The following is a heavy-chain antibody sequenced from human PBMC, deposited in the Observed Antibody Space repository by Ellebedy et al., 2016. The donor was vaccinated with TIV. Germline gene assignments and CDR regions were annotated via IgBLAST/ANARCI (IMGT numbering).Heavy chain of an antibody. CDR1: GFSLSTSGMC. V-gene: IGHV2-70*11. Sequence: SGPTLVKPTQTLTLTCTFSGFSLSTSGMCVAWIRQPAGKALEWLARIDWDDDEYYKTSLETRLSIFKDTSKNQVVLTMTNMDPVDTATYYCARTPWGLFDYWGQGTLVTVSS. D-gene: IGHD3-16*01. CDR2: IDWDDDE. J-gene: IGHJ4*02. CDR3: ARTPWGLFDY.